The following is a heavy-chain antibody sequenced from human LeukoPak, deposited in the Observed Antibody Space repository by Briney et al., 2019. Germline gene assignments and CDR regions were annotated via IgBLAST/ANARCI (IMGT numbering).Heavy chain of an antibody. CDR2: ISSSGFST. Sequence: GGSLRLSCAASGFNFSDYYMSWIRQAPGKGVEWVSYISSSGFSTYYAGSVKGRLTISRDNARNSLYLQMNSLAPEDTALYYCARGKRRFDYWGQGTLVSVSS. V-gene: IGHV3-11*01. CDR3: ARGKRRFDY. CDR1: GFNFSDYY. J-gene: IGHJ4*02.